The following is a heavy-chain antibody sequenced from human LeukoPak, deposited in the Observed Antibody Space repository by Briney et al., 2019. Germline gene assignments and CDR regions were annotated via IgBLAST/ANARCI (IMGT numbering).Heavy chain of an antibody. CDR2: ISTSKTYT. V-gene: IGHV1-18*04. J-gene: IGHJ4*02. CDR3: ARASDTSWPFDF. Sequence: GASVKVSCKASGYTFTSYYMHWVRQAPGQGLEWMGWISTSKTYTRYAQKVQGRATLTTDPSTSTAYLELTSLTSDDTAVYFCARASDTSWPFDFWGQGTKVTVSS. D-gene: IGHD2-2*01. CDR1: GYTFTSYY.